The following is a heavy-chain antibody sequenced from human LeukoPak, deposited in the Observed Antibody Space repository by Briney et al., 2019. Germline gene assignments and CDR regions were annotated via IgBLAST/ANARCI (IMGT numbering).Heavy chain of an antibody. CDR1: GGSISSYY. V-gene: IGHV4-59*01. Sequence: SETLSLTCTVSGGSISSYYWSWLRQPPGKGLEWIGYIYYSGTTNYNPSLKSRVTISVDTSKSQFSLKLNSVTAADTAVYYCARSGGYSSPQNYWGQGTLVTVSS. J-gene: IGHJ4*02. CDR3: ARSGGYSSPQNY. CDR2: IYYSGTT. D-gene: IGHD6-19*01.